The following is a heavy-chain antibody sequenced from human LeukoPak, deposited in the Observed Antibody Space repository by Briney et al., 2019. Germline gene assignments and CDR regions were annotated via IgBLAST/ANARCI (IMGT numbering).Heavy chain of an antibody. V-gene: IGHV5-10-1*01. CDR3: ARQVAFQVDY. CDR2: IDPSDSYT. J-gene: IGHJ4*02. Sequence: GESLKISCKVSGYRFTIYWINWVRQMPGKGLEWMGRIDPSDSYTKYSPSFQGYVPISADKSISTAYLQWSSLKASDTAMYYCARQVAFQVDYWGQGTLVTV. CDR1: GYRFTIYW.